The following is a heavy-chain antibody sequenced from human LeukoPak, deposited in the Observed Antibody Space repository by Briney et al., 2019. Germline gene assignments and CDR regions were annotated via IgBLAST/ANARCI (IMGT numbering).Heavy chain of an antibody. J-gene: IGHJ6*02. D-gene: IGHD3-10*01. Sequence: GGSLRLSCAASGFTVSSNYMSWVRQAPGKGLEWVSVIYSGGSTYYADSVKGRFTISRDNSKNTLYLQMNSLRAEDTAVYYCARGMELDPTYYYGSGSPPLYYGMGVWGQGTTVTVSS. CDR1: GFTVSSNY. CDR2: IYSGGST. CDR3: ARGMELDPTYYYGSGSPPLYYGMGV. V-gene: IGHV3-66*01.